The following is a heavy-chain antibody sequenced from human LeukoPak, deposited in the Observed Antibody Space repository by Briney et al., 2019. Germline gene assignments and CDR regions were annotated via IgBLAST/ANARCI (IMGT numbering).Heavy chain of an antibody. D-gene: IGHD6-19*01. CDR2: ISSSSSTI. Sequence: QPGGSLRLSCAASGFTFSSYSMNWVRQAPGKGLEWVSYISSSSSTIYYADSVKGRFTISRDNAKNSLYLQMNSLRAEDTAVYYCARDGKKPGIAVAANDYWGQGTLVTVSS. CDR3: ARDGKKPGIAVAANDY. V-gene: IGHV3-48*01. CDR1: GFTFSSYS. J-gene: IGHJ4*02.